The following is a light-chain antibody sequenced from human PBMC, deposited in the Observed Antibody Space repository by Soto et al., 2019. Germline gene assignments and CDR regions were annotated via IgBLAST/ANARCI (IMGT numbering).Light chain of an antibody. V-gene: IGLV2-14*03. Sequence: QSVLTQPASVSGSPGRSVTISCTGTSTDVGDFNYVSWYQHLPGRAPKLIIYDVSNRPSGISYRFSVSKSGRTASLTISGLQAEDEADYYCSSYSSSTTHVVFGGGTKVTVL. CDR3: SSYSSSTTHVV. CDR1: STDVGDFNY. J-gene: IGLJ2*01. CDR2: DVS.